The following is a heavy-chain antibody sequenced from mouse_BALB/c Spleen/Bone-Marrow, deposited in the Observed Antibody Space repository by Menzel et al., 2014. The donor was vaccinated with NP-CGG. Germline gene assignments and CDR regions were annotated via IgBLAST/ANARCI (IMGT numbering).Heavy chain of an antibody. V-gene: IGHV5-6-3*01. Sequence: EAQVVESGGDLVRPGGSLKLSCAASGFTFSSYGMSWVRQTPDKRLEWVATINNNGGSTYYPDSVKGQFTISRDNAKNTLYLQMSSLKSEDTAMYYCARVYGWYFDVWGAGTTVTVSS. D-gene: IGHD1-1*01. CDR3: ARVYGWYFDV. CDR2: INNNGGST. J-gene: IGHJ1*01. CDR1: GFTFSSYG.